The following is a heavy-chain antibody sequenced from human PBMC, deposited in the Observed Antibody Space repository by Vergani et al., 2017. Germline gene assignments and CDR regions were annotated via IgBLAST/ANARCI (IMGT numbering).Heavy chain of an antibody. CDR3: ATVWTRPTAGTVFDY. D-gene: IGHD6-13*01. CDR1: GGSMSGYY. V-gene: IGHV4-59*01. J-gene: IGHJ4*02. CDR2: MYHSGST. Sequence: QVQLQESGPRLVKPSETLSLTCSVSGGSMSGYYWSWIRQPPGKELEWIGYMYHSGSTNYNPSLETRVTISGDTSKNQFSLKLNSVTAADTAVYYCATVWTRPTAGTVFDYWGQGTLVTVSS.